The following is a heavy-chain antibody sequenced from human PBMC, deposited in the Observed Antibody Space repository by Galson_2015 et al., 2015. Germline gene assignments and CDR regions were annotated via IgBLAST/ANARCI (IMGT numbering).Heavy chain of an antibody. J-gene: IGHJ3*01. Sequence: ETLSLTCTVSGGSISSSSYYWGWIRQPPGKGLEWIGSIYYSGSTYYNPSLKSRVTISVDTSKNQFSLKLSSVTAADTAVYYCADNRDSSSNWGQGTMVTVSS. CDR2: IYYSGST. CDR3: ADNRDSSSN. CDR1: GGSISSSSYY. D-gene: IGHD3-22*01. V-gene: IGHV4-39*01.